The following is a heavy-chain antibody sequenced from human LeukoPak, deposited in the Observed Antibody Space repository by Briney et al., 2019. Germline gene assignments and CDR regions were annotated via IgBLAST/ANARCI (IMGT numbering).Heavy chain of an antibody. CDR3: ARAVDYGDYFDY. J-gene: IGHJ4*02. Sequence: PSETLSLTCTVSGGPISSGDYYWSWIRQPPGKGLEWIGYIYYSGSTYYNPSLKSRVTISVDTSKNQFSLKLSSVTAADTAVYYCARAVDYGDYFDYWGQGTLVTVSS. V-gene: IGHV4-30-4*01. D-gene: IGHD4-17*01. CDR1: GGPISSGDYY. CDR2: IYYSGST.